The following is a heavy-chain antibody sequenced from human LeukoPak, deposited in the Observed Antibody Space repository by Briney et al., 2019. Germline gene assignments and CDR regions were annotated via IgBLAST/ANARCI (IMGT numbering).Heavy chain of an antibody. D-gene: IGHD3-10*01. CDR2: ISSSSSYI. CDR3: ARGGGTMVRGAHWAAV. V-gene: IGHV3-21*01. J-gene: IGHJ6*02. Sequence: PGRSLRLSCAASGFTFSSYSKNWVRQAPGKGLEWVASISSSSSYIYYADSVKGRFTISRDNAKNSLYLQMNSLRAEDTAVYYCARGGGTMVRGAHWAAVWGQGTSVTVSS. CDR1: GFTFSSYS.